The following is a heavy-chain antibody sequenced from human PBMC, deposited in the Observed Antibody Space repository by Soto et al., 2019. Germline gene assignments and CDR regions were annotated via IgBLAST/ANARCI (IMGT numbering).Heavy chain of an antibody. J-gene: IGHJ4*02. V-gene: IGHV1-18*01. CDR2: ISTYNGNT. CDR3: GLWFETNYFDY. CDR1: GYTFSSFG. Sequence: QIQLVQSGAEVKKPGASVKVSCKASGYTFSSFGITWVRQAPGQGLEWMGWISTYNGNTNYAQKLQGRVTMTTDTSTNTAYKELRSRTSDDTAFYYCGLWFETNYFDYWGQGTLVTVSS. D-gene: IGHD3-10*01.